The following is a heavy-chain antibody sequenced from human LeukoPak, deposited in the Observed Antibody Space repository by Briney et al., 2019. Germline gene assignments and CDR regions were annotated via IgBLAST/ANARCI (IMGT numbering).Heavy chain of an antibody. D-gene: IGHD2-15*01. V-gene: IGHV1-69*05. CDR3: ARDVRGRSGGSCYYYYYYMDV. CDR2: IIPIFGTA. CDR1: GGTFSSYA. Sequence: SVKVSCKASGGTFSSYAISWVRQAPGQGLEWMGRIIPIFGTANYAQKFQGRVTITTDESTSTAYMELSSLRSEDTAVYYCARDVRGRSGGSCYYYYYYMDVWGKGTTVTVSS. J-gene: IGHJ6*03.